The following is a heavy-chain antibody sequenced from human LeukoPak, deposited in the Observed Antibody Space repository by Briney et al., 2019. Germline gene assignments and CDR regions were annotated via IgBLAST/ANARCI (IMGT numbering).Heavy chain of an antibody. CDR3: ARARDYDYVWGSYRPSPFDY. Sequence: ASVTVSCKASGYTFTGYYMHWVRQAPGQGLEWMGWINHNSGGTNYAQKLQGRVTMTRDTSISTAYMEVSRLRSDDTAVYYCARARDYDYVWGSYRPSPFDYWGQGTLVTVSS. D-gene: IGHD3-16*02. CDR1: GYTFTGYY. V-gene: IGHV1-2*02. CDR2: INHNSGGT. J-gene: IGHJ4*02.